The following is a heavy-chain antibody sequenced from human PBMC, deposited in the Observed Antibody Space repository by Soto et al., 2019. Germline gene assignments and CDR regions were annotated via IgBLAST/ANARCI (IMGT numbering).Heavy chain of an antibody. CDR1: GGSISSYY. D-gene: IGHD3-16*02. J-gene: IGHJ5*02. V-gene: IGHV4-59*01. CDR2: IYYSGST. Sequence: PSETLSLTCTVSGGSISSYYWSWIRQPPGKGLEWIGYIYYSGSTNYNPSLKSRVTISVDTSKNQFSLKLSSVTAADTAVYYCARDRADYDYVWGSYRYNWFDPWGQGTLVTVSS. CDR3: ARDRADYDYVWGSYRYNWFDP.